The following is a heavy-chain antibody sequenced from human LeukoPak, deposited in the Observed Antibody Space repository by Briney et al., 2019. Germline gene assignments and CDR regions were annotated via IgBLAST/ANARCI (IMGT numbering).Heavy chain of an antibody. D-gene: IGHD6-19*01. J-gene: IGHJ3*01. CDR3: TLGYSSGRLGAFDV. V-gene: IGHV3-73*01. CDR2: IKSKSNNYET. CDR1: GFSFSGYI. Sequence: GGSLRLSCAASGFSFSGYIIQWIRQASGKGLEWIGRIKSKSNNYETAYAAPVKGRITISRDDSNNAAYLELSSLKTEDTAVYYCTLGYSSGRLGAFDVWGQGTMVTVSS.